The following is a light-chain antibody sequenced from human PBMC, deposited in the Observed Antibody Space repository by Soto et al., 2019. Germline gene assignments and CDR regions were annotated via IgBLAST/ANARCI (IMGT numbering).Light chain of an antibody. J-gene: IGKJ1*01. CDR2: RAS. CDR3: QQYSSDST. CDR1: QNINTW. V-gene: IGKV1-5*03. Sequence: IQMTQSPSTLSASVGDRVTITCRASQNINTWLAWYQQKPGKAPRLLIYRASSLENGVPSRFGGRGSGTHFIFTISSLQPDDSAPYYCQQYSSDSTFGQGTKVEIK.